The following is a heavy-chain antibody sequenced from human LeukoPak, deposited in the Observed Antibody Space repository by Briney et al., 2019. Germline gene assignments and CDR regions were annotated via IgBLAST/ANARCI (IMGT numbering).Heavy chain of an antibody. Sequence: GGSLRLSRAASGFTFSSYAMHWVRQAPGKGLEWVAVIWHDGTNKYYSDSVEGRFTISRDNSKNIVELQMSGLRAEDTAVYYCARDHTIFGVVYYFDHWGRGTLVTVSS. D-gene: IGHD3-3*01. CDR2: IWHDGTNK. V-gene: IGHV3-33*01. J-gene: IGHJ4*02. CDR1: GFTFSSYA. CDR3: ARDHTIFGVVYYFDH.